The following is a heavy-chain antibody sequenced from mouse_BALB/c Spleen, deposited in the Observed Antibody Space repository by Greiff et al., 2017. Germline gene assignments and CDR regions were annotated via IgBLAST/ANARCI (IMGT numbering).Heavy chain of an antibody. CDR2: IDPANGNT. D-gene: IGHD2-3*01. Sequence: VQLQQSGAELVKPGASVKLSCTASGFNFKDTYMHWVKQRPEQGLEWIGRIDPANGNTKYDPKFQGKATITADTSSNTAYLQLSSLTSEDTAVYYCAGGDGYYGNWGQGTTLTVSS. J-gene: IGHJ2*01. CDR1: GFNFKDTY. CDR3: AGGDGYYGN. V-gene: IGHV14-3*02.